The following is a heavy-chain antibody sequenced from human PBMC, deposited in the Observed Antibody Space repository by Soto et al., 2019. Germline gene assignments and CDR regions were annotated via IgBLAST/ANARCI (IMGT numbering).Heavy chain of an antibody. V-gene: IGHV3-53*01. D-gene: IGHD6-19*01. Sequence: PGGSLRLSCAASGFTVSSNYMSWVRQAPGKGLEWVSVIYSGGSTYYADSVKGRFTISRDNSKNTLYLQMNSLRAEDTAVYYCARGPYSSGWYGYYGMDVWGQGTTVTVSS. CDR2: IYSGGST. CDR1: GFTVSSNY. CDR3: ARGPYSSGWYGYYGMDV. J-gene: IGHJ6*02.